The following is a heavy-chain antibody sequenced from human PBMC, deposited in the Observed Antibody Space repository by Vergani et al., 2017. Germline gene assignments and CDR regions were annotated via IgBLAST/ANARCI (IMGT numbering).Heavy chain of an antibody. Sequence: EVQLVESGGGLVKPGGSLRLSCAASGFTFSSYAMSWVRQAPGKGLEWVSAISGSGGSTYYADSVKGRFTISRDNSKNTLCLQMNSLRAEDTAVYYCAKDWDTVKVTPGPADDYWGQGTLVTVSS. CDR1: GFTFSSYA. CDR2: ISGSGGST. J-gene: IGHJ4*02. D-gene: IGHD4-23*01. CDR3: AKDWDTVKVTPGPADDY. V-gene: IGHV3-23*04.